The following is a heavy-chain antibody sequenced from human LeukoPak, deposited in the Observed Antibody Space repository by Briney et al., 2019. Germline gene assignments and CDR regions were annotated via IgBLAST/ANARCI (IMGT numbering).Heavy chain of an antibody. CDR3: AREHIDYGDYDY. Sequence: PGGSLRLSCAASGFTFSSYSMNWVRQAPGKGLEWVPYISSSSSTIYYADSVKGRFTISRDNAKDSLYLQMNSLRDEDTAVYYCAREHIDYGDYDYWGQGTLVTVSS. V-gene: IGHV3-48*02. J-gene: IGHJ4*02. CDR2: ISSSSSTI. D-gene: IGHD4-17*01. CDR1: GFTFSSYS.